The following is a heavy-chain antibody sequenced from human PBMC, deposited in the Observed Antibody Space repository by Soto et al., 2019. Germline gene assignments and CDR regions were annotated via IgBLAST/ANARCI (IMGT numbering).Heavy chain of an antibody. J-gene: IGHJ4*02. CDR3: ARDPGYSLDY. CDR1: GDSVSIKSAA. V-gene: IGHV6-1*01. CDR2: TYYRSKWYY. Sequence: QVQLQQSGPRLVRPSQTLSLTCAISGDSVSIKSAAWNWIRQSPSRGLEWLGRTYYRSKWYYDYADSVKXXIXIXXDTSKNQFSLQLNSVTPEDTAVYYCARDPGYSLDYWGQGTLVTVSS. D-gene: IGHD5-18*01.